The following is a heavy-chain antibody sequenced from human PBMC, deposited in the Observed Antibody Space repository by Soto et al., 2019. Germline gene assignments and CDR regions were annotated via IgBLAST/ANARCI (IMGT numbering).Heavy chain of an antibody. CDR1: GGAFSSYT. D-gene: IGHD3-22*01. CDR2: IIPILGIA. CDR3: ARDKYYYDSSGYYVESYYYNGMDV. V-gene: IGHV1-69*04. J-gene: IGHJ6*02. Sequence: SVKVSCKASGGAFSSYTISWVRQAPGQGLEWMGRIIPILGIANYAQKFQGRVTITADKSTSTAYMELSSLRSEDTAVYYCARDKYYYDSSGYYVESYYYNGMDVWGQGTTVTVSS.